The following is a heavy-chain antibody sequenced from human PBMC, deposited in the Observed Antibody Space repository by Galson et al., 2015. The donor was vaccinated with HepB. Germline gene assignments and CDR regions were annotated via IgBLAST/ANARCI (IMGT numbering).Heavy chain of an antibody. CDR3: ARDKTGLPGNWSPFDY. J-gene: IGHJ4*02. Sequence: SLRLSCAASGFTFSNYWMGWARQAPGRGLEWVANIKQDGSEKYYVDSVKGRFTISRDNARNSLFLQMNSLRAEDTAVYYCARDKTGLPGNWSPFDYWGQGTLVTISS. D-gene: IGHD1-20*01. CDR2: IKQDGSEK. V-gene: IGHV3-7*03. CDR1: GFTFSNYW.